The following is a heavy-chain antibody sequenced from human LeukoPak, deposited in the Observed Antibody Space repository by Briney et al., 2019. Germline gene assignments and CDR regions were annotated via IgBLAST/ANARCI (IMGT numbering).Heavy chain of an antibody. CDR2: ISSSSYI. CDR1: GFTVSSNY. Sequence: GGSLRLSCAASGFTVSSNYMNWVRQAPGKGLEWVSSISSSSYIYYADSVKGRFTISRDNAKNSLYLQMNSLRAEDTAVYYCARVNYDYVWGSFDWFDPWGQGTLVTVSS. D-gene: IGHD3-16*01. V-gene: IGHV3-69-1*01. CDR3: ARVNYDYVWGSFDWFDP. J-gene: IGHJ5*02.